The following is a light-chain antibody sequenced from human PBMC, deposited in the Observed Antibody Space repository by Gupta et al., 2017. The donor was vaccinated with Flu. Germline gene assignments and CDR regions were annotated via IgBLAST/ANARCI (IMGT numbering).Light chain of an antibody. Sequence: QSVLTPPPSVSAATGQKVTFSCPGSSYNIGVNSVSWYQQLPGAAPKLLIYETERRPSGIPDRVTGSKSGTSATLGITGLQTGDEAHYYCGTWDDSLSAMVFGGGTKLAVL. V-gene: IGLV1-51*02. CDR2: ETE. CDR3: GTWDDSLSAMV. J-gene: IGLJ2*01. CDR1: SYNIGVNS.